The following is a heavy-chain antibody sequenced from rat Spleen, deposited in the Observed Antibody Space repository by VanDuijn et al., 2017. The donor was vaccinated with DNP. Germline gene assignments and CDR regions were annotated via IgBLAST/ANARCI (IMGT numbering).Heavy chain of an antibody. CDR2: IGSPAYAP. V-gene: IGHV5-22*01. Sequence: EVQLVESGGGLVQPGRSLKLSCAASGFTFSAYYMAWVRQAPAKGLEWVAYIGSPAYAPYYADSVKGRFTISRDNAKSSLYLQMNSLKSEDTATYYCARKSPGLDAMDAWGQGTSVTVSS. CDR3: ARKSPGLDAMDA. J-gene: IGHJ4*01. D-gene: IGHD4-6*01. CDR1: GFTFSAYY.